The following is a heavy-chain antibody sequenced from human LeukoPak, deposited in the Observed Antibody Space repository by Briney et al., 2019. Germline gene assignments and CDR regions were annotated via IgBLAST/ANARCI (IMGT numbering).Heavy chain of an antibody. V-gene: IGHV1-2*02. CDR3: ARARLTTVTLSY. CDR1: GYTFTGYY. Sequence: VASVKVSCKASGYTFTGYYMHWVRQAPGQGLEWMGWINPNSGGTNYAQKFQGRVTMTRDTSISTAYMELSRLRSDDTAVYYCARARLTTVTLSYWGQGTLVTVSS. D-gene: IGHD4-17*01. CDR2: INPNSGGT. J-gene: IGHJ4*02.